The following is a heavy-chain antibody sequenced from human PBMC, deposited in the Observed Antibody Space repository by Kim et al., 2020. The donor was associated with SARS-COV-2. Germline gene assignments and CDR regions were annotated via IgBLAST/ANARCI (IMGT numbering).Heavy chain of an antibody. CDR3: ARARGRIGRSWTVMGY. J-gene: IGHJ4*02. Sequence: SLKSRVTISVDTSKNQFSLKLSSVTAADTAVYYCARARGRIGRSWTVMGYWGQGTLVTVSS. D-gene: IGHD6-13*01. V-gene: IGHV4-31*02.